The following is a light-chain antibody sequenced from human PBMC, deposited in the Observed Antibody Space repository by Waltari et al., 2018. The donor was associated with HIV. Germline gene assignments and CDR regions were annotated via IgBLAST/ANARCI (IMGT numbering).Light chain of an antibody. V-gene: IGLV1-40*01. CDR1: TSNIGADYD. J-gene: IGLJ2*01. Sequence: QSVLTQPPSVSGAPGPRVTISCTGSTSNIGADYDVPWYQQIPGTAPKLLISGNKNRPSGVPDRFSASKSGTSASLTITGLQAEDEADYFCQSYDITLSASVVFGGGTKLTVL. CDR2: GNK. CDR3: QSYDITLSASVV.